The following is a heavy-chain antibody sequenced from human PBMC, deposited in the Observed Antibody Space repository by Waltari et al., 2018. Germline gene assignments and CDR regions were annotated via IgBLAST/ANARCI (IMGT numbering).Heavy chain of an antibody. D-gene: IGHD2-15*01. CDR2: INHSGST. V-gene: IGHV4-34*01. J-gene: IGHJ2*01. CDR1: GGSFSGYY. Sequence: QVQLQQWGAGLLKPSETLSLTCAVYGGSFSGYYWSWIRQPPGKGLEWIGEINHSGSTNYNPSLKSRVTISVDTSKNQFSLKLSSVTAADTAVYYCARGRGTSCSTRWGGSCSKSHSWYFDLWGRGTLVTVSS. CDR3: ARGRGTSCSTRWGGSCSKSHSWYFDL.